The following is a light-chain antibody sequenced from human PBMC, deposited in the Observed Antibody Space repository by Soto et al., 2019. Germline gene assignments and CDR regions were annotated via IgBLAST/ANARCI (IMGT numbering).Light chain of an antibody. CDR3: QQSYSTPRT. CDR1: QSISNY. V-gene: IGKV1-39*01. Sequence: DIQLTQSPASLSASVGGRVTIACRSSQSISNYLNWYQQKPGKAPKLLIYAAFSWQSGVPSRFSGSGSGTEFTLTISSLQPEDFAAYYCQQSYSTPRTFGQGTKVDIK. CDR2: AAF. J-gene: IGKJ1*01.